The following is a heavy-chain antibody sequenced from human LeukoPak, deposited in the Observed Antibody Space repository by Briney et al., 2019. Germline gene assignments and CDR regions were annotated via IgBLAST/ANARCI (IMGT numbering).Heavy chain of an antibody. CDR1: GFTFSSYA. D-gene: IGHD4-17*01. J-gene: IGHJ4*02. CDR2: ISGSGGST. CDR3: AKVLTVTPSYYFDY. Sequence: GGSLRLSCAASGFTFSSYAMSWVRQAPGKGLEWVSAISGSGGSTYYADSVKGRFTISRDNSKNTLYLQVNSLRAEDTAVYYCAKVLTVTPSYYFDYWGQGTLVTVSS. V-gene: IGHV3-23*01.